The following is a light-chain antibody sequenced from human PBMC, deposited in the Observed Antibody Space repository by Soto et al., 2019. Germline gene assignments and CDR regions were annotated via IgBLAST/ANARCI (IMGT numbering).Light chain of an antibody. CDR1: SSDVGGYNY. CDR2: DVS. V-gene: IGLV2-14*01. Sequence: QSALTQPASVSGSPGQSITISCTGTSSDVGGYNYVSWYQQHPGKAPKLIIYDVSNRPSGVSNRFSGSKSGTTASLTISGLEAEDEADYYCSSYTSSSTYVVFGGGTKVTVL. J-gene: IGLJ2*01. CDR3: SSYTSSSTYVV.